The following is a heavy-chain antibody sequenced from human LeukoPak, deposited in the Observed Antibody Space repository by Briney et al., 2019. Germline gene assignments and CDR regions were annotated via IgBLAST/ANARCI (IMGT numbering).Heavy chain of an antibody. CDR2: IKFDGRST. CDR3: ARTGYYNGHDF. D-gene: IGHD5-24*01. CDR1: GFTFSTYW. J-gene: IGHJ4*02. Sequence: GRSLRLSCALSGFTFSTYWTHWVRQAPGRGRVWLSHIKFDGRSTIYTDSVKGRFTISRDNAKNTLYLQMNSLRAEDTAVYYCARTGYYNGHDFWGQGTLVTVSP. V-gene: IGHV3-74*01.